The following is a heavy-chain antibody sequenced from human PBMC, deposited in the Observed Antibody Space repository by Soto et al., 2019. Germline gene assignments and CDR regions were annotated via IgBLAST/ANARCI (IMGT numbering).Heavy chain of an antibody. CDR1: GFTVSTKY. Sequence: EVQLVESGGGLVQPGGSLRLSCAASGFTVSTKYMSWVRQAPGKWLDWVSVIYSGGSTFYAVSVRGRFTTSRDNSRNTVYLQGNSLSAEDTAVYYCAGAPWAADSWGQGTLVTVSS. CDR3: AGAPWAADS. CDR2: IYSGGST. J-gene: IGHJ4*02. D-gene: IGHD3-16*01. V-gene: IGHV3-66*01.